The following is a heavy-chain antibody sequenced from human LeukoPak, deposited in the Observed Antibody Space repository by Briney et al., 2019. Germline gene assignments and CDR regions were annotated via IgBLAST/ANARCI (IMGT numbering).Heavy chain of an antibody. CDR2: INSDGKST. V-gene: IGHV3-74*01. Sequence: GGSRRLSCAASGFTFSTSWMHWVRQAPGKGRVWVSRINSDGKSTNYADFVKGRFTISRDNAKNTLYLQMNSLRAEDTAVYYCVRDMGYYDKVWGQGTLVTVSS. CDR1: GFTFSTSW. J-gene: IGHJ4*02. D-gene: IGHD3-22*01. CDR3: VRDMGYYDKV.